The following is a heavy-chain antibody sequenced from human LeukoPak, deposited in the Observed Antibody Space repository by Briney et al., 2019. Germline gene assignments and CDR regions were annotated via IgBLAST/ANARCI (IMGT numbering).Heavy chain of an antibody. Sequence: ASVKVSCKASGYTFTTYGISWVRQAPGQGLEWMGWISTYNGNTDYAQKLQGRVTMTTDTSTSATYMELRSLRSDDTAVYYCARGAPLSGSGPWGQGTLVTVSS. CDR3: ARGAPLSGSGP. CDR2: ISTYNGNT. V-gene: IGHV1-18*01. J-gene: IGHJ5*02. CDR1: GYTFTTYG. D-gene: IGHD3-10*01.